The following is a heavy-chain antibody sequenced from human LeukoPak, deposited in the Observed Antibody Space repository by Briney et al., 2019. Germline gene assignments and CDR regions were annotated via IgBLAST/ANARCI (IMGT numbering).Heavy chain of an antibody. V-gene: IGHV4-39*01. D-gene: IGHD4-17*01. CDR2: IYDSGST. CDR1: GGSIRSSYYY. CDR3: ARASIYGDELGAFDI. Sequence: SETLSLTCTVSGGSIRSSYYYWGWIRQPPGKGLEWIGSIYDSGSTYYNPSLKSRVTISVDTSKNQFSLKLNSVTAADTAVYYCARASIYGDELGAFDIWGQGTMVTVSS. J-gene: IGHJ3*02.